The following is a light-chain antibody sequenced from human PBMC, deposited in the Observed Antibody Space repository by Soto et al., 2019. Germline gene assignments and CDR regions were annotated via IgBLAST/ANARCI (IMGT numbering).Light chain of an antibody. CDR3: QQSFHTPYT. CDR2: EAS. J-gene: IGKJ2*01. V-gene: IGKV1-39*01. CDR1: QNINKN. Sequence: IQMTQSPSSLSAFVGDSVTISCRASQNINKNLNWYQQKSGKAPSLLMYEASTLQSGVPSRFSGSGSGTDFTLAITNLQPEDFATYYCQQSFHTPYTFDQGTKLEI.